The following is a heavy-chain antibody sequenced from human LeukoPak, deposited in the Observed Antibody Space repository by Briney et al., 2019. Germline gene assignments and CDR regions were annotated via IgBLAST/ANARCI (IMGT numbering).Heavy chain of an antibody. V-gene: IGHV3-7*01. Sequence: GGSLRLSCAASGFTFNTHWMTWVRQAPGKGLQLVANIKDDGSENWYVDSVKGRFTISRDNAKNSLFLQMNSLGAQDTAVYYCARLQMDTGYRPFDIWGQGTVVIVSS. CDR3: ARLQMDTGYRPFDI. CDR2: IKDDGSEN. J-gene: IGHJ3*02. CDR1: GFTFNTHW. D-gene: IGHD5-24*01.